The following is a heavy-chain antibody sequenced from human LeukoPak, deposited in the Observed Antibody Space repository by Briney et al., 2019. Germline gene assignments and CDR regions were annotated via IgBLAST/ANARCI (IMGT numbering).Heavy chain of an antibody. CDR1: GFTFSSYS. V-gene: IGHV3-48*04. J-gene: IGHJ4*02. CDR3: ARDVNWGFDY. Sequence: GGSLRLSCAASGFTFSSYSMNWVRQAPGKGLEWVSYISSSSSTIYYADSVKGRFTISRDNAKNSLYLQMNSLRAEDTAFYYCARDVNWGFDYWGQGALVTVSS. D-gene: IGHD7-27*01. CDR2: ISSSSSTI.